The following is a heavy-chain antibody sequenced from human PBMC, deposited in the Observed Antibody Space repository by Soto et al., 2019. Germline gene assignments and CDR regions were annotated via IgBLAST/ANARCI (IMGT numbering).Heavy chain of an antibody. J-gene: IGHJ4*02. CDR1: GFTFSSYW. V-gene: IGHV3-74*01. CDR2: MNSDGSST. CDR3: VRTSLVVAAAAREDY. Sequence: EVQLVESGGGLVQPGESLRLSCAASGFTFSSYWMHWVRQAPGKGLVWVSRMNSDGSSTSYAGSVKGRFTISRDNAKNTLYLQRNSLRAEDTAVYYCVRTSLVVAAAAREDYWGKGTLVTVSS. D-gene: IGHD2-15*01.